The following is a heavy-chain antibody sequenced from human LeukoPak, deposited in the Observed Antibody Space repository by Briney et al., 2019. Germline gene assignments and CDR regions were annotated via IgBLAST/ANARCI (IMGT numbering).Heavy chain of an antibody. V-gene: IGHV4-38-2*02. CDR1: GYSISGGYY. D-gene: IGHD2-21*02. CDR2: IHHSGST. J-gene: IGHJ3*02. Sequence: PSETLSLTCAVSGYSISGGYYWGWIRQPPGKGLEWIGSIHHSGSTYYNPSLKSRVTISVDTSKNQFSLKLSSVTAADTAVYYCARDRGESYAYCGGDCYSGSHAFDIWGQGTMVTVSS. CDR3: ARDRGESYAYCGGDCYSGSHAFDI.